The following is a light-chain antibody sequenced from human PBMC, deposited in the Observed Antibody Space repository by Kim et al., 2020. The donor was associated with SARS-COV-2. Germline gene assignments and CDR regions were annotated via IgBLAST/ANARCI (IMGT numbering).Light chain of an antibody. CDR1: SLRSYY. V-gene: IGLV3-19*01. J-gene: IGLJ3*02. CDR3: NSRDSSGNHVV. CDR2: GKN. Sequence: SSELTQDPAVSVALGQTVMITCQGDSLRSYYASWYQQKPGQAPVLVIYGKNNRPSGIPDRFSASSSGNTASLTITGAQAEDEADYYCNSRDSSGNHVVFG.